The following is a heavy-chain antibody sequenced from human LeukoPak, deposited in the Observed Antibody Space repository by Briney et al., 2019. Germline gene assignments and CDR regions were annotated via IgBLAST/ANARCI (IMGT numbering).Heavy chain of an antibody. CDR2: IIPILGIA. CDR3: APVEIHYDILTGYLD. D-gene: IGHD3-9*01. J-gene: IGHJ4*02. V-gene: IGHV1-69*04. CDR1: GGTFSSYA. Sequence: ASVKVSCKASGGTFSSYAISWVRQAPGQGLEWMGRIIPILGIANYAQKFQGRVTITADKSTSTAYMELSSLRSEDTAVYYCAPVEIHYDILTGYLDWGQGTLVTVSS.